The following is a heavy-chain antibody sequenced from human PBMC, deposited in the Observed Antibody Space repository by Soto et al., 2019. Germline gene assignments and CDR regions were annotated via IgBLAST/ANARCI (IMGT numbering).Heavy chain of an antibody. V-gene: IGHV3-23*01. CDR1: GFTFSSYA. Sequence: GSLRLSCAASGFTFSSYAMSWVRQAPGKGLEWVSAISGSGGSTYYADSVKGRFTISRDNSKNTLYLQMNSLRAEDTAVYYCAKDPAYYYGSGSYYGPFDYWGQGTLVTVS. D-gene: IGHD3-10*01. J-gene: IGHJ4*02. CDR3: AKDPAYYYGSGSYYGPFDY. CDR2: ISGSGGST.